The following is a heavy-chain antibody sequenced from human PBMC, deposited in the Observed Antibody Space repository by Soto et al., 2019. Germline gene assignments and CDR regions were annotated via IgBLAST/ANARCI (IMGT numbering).Heavy chain of an antibody. V-gene: IGHV3-7*01. D-gene: IGHD2-15*01. J-gene: IGHJ6*03. CDR3: ARERAAYCSGGSCSPPPLKLRYYYYYMDV. CDR2: IKQDGSEK. Sequence: GGSLRLSCAASGFTFSSYWMSWVRQAPGKGLEWVANIKQDGSEKYYVDSVKGRFTISRDNAKNSLYLQMNSLRAEDTAVYYCARERAAYCSGGSCSPPPLKLRYYYYYMDVWGKGTTVTVSS. CDR1: GFTFSSYW.